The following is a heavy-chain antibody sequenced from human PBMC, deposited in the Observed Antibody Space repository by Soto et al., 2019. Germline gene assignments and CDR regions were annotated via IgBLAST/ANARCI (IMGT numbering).Heavy chain of an antibody. CDR2: ISYDGSNK. Sequence: GGSLRLSCAASGFTFSSYAMHWVRQAPGKGLEWVAVISYDGSNKYYADSVKGRFTISRDNSKNTLYLQMNSLRAEDTAVYYCKLAELSRDYWGQGTLVTVSS. D-gene: IGHD6-13*01. J-gene: IGHJ4*02. CDR3: KLAELSRDY. CDR1: GFTFSSYA. V-gene: IGHV3-30-3*01.